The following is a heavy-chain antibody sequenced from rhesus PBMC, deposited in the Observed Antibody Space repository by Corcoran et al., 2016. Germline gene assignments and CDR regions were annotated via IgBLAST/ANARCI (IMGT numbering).Heavy chain of an antibody. CDR2: IAGSGRHT. D-gene: IGHD3-28*01. CDR1: GGSISSSNW. CDR3: ASITMIVVTPDNRFDV. Sequence: QLQLQESGPGLVKPSETLSLTCAVSGGSISSSNWWSWISQPPGTGLEGIGRIAGSGRHTSYNPSRKTRVTISTDTSKNQFSLKLSAVTAADTAVYYCASITMIVVTPDNRFDVWGPGVLVTVSS. V-gene: IGHV4-57*01. J-gene: IGHJ5-1*01.